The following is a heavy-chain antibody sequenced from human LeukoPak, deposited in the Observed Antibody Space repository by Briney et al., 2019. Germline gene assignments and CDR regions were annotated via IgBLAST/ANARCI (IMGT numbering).Heavy chain of an antibody. CDR2: IRYDGSNK. CDR1: GFTFSSYG. V-gene: IGHV3-30*02. CDR3: LIVVVPAAINPLNWFDP. J-gene: IGHJ5*02. D-gene: IGHD2-2*01. Sequence: GGSLRLSCAASGFTFSSYGMHWVRQAPGKGLEWVAFIRYDGSNKYYADSLKGRFTISRDNSKNTLFLQMNSLGAEDTAMYYCLIVVVPAAINPLNWFDPWGQGTLVTVSS.